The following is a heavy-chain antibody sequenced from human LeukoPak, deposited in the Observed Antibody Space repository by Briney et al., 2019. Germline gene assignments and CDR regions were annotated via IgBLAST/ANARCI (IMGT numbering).Heavy chain of an antibody. J-gene: IGHJ6*02. D-gene: IGHD3-9*01. CDR3: ARPTETFYDILTGDSYGMDV. CDR1: GGTFSSYA. Sequence: SVKVSCKASGGTFSSYAISWVRQAPGQGLEWMGRIIPIFGIANYAQKFQGRVTITADKSTSTAYMELSSLRSEDTAVYYCARPTETFYDILTGDSYGMDVWGQGTTVTVSS. CDR2: IIPIFGIA. V-gene: IGHV1-69*04.